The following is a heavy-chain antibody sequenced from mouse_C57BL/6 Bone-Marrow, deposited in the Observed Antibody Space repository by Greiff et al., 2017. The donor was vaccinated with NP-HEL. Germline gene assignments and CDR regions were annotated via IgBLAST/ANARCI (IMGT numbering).Heavy chain of an antibody. J-gene: IGHJ3*01. Sequence: QVHVKQSGAELVKPGASVKLSCKASGYTFTTYWMQWVKQRPGQGLEWIGEIDPSDSYTNYNQKFKGKATLTVDTSSSTAYRQLSSLTSEDSAVYYCARKAYYGRSYEFAYWGQGTLVTVSA. V-gene: IGHV1-50*01. CDR2: IDPSDSYT. CDR3: ARKAYYGRSYEFAY. D-gene: IGHD1-1*01. CDR1: GYTFTTYW.